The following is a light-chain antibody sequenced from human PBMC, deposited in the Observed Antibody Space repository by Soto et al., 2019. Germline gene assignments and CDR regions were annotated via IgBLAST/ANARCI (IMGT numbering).Light chain of an antibody. CDR2: GAS. CDR3: QQSYSNVIT. CDR1: QDISDY. V-gene: IGKV1-39*01. Sequence: DIQMTQSPSSLSASVGDRVTITCRASQDISDYLTWYHQRPGNAPKVLVYGASSLQSGVPSRFSGSGAGTDFSLTIASLQPEALGTYYCQQSYSNVITFGQGTRLEI. J-gene: IGKJ5*01.